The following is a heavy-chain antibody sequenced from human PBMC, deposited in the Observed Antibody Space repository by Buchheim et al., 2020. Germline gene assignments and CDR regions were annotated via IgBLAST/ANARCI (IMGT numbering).Heavy chain of an antibody. CDR2: ISYDGNNK. Sequence: QVQLVESGGGVVQPGRSLRLSCAASGFIFSNYGMHWVRQAPGKGLEWVAVISYDGNNKYYVDSVKGRFTISRDNSKNKLYLQMNSLRAEDTAVYYCAKDLGHYYDGPGDWGQGTL. J-gene: IGHJ4*02. CDR3: AKDLGHYYDGPGD. CDR1: GFIFSNYG. V-gene: IGHV3-30*18. D-gene: IGHD3-22*01.